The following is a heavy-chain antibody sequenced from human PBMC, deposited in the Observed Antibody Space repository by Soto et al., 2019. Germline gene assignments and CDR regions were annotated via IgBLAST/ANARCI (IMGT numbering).Heavy chain of an antibody. V-gene: IGHV2-5*02. CDR2: IYWDDDK. CDR3: AHRVLRTVFGLVTTTAIYFDF. D-gene: IGHD3-3*01. J-gene: IGHJ4*02. CDR1: GFSLTTSGVG. Sequence: QITLNESGPTQVKPRQTLTLTCTFSGFSLTTSGVGVGWIRQSPGKAPEWLALIYWDDDKRYSTSLKSRLTITKDPSKHQVVLTMADLDPADTATYYCAHRVLRTVFGLVTTTAIYFDFWGQGTPVAVSS.